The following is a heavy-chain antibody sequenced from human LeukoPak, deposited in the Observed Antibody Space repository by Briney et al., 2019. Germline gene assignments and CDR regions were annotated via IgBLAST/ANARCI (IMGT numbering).Heavy chain of an antibody. V-gene: IGHV1-18*01. CDR2: ISAYNGNT. J-gene: IGHJ5*02. CDR3: ARVPYYYDSSDP. Sequence: ASVKVSCKASGYTFTSYGISWVRQAPGQGLEWMGWISAYNGNTSYAQKLQGRVTMTTDTSTSTAYMELRSLRSDDTAVYYCARVPYYYDSSDPWGQGTLVTVSS. D-gene: IGHD3-22*01. CDR1: GYTFTSYG.